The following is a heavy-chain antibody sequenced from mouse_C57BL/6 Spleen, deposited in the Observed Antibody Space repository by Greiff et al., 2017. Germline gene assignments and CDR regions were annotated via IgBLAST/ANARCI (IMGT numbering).Heavy chain of an antibody. CDR2: ISYDGSN. Sequence: ESGPGLVKPSQSLSLTCSVTGYSITSGYYWNWIRQFPGNKLEWMGYISYDGSNNYNPSLKNRISITRDTSKNQFFLKLNSVTTEDTATYYCARDYDGYKGDYWGQGTTLTVSS. D-gene: IGHD2-3*01. CDR3: ARDYDGYKGDY. CDR1: GYSITSGYY. V-gene: IGHV3-6*01. J-gene: IGHJ2*01.